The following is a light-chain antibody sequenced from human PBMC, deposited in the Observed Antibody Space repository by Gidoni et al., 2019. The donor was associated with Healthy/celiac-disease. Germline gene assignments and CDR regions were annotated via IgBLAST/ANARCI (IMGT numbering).Light chain of an antibody. V-gene: IGKV3-20*01. CDR1: KSVSSSY. J-gene: IGKJ4*01. CDR3: QQYGSSILT. Sequence: ETVLPPSPGTLSLSQGERTTLSCRISKSVSSSYLARYQQKPCKDPRLLIYGASSRATGIPDRFSGSGSGTDFTLTISRLEPEDFAGYYCQQYGSSILTFGGGTKVEIK. CDR2: GAS.